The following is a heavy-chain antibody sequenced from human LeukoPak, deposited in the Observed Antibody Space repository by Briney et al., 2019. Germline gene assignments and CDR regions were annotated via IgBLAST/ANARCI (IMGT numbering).Heavy chain of an antibody. D-gene: IGHD1-26*01. Sequence: GGSLRLSCAASGFTVSSNYMSWVRQAPGKGLEWVANIKQDGSEKYYVDSVKGRFTISRDNAKNSLYLQMNSLRAEDTAVYYCARGGYGGLAFDYWGQGTLVTVSS. CDR3: ARGGYGGLAFDY. CDR1: GFTVSSNY. CDR2: IKQDGSEK. V-gene: IGHV3-7*01. J-gene: IGHJ4*02.